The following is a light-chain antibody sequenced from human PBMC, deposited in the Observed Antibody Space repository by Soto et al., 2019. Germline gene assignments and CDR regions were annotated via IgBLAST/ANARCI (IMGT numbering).Light chain of an antibody. CDR1: QSISSY. Sequence: DIQMTQSPSSLCASVGERVTMTCRASQSISSYLNWYQQKPGKAPKLLIYAASSLQSGVPSRFSGSGSGTDFTLTISSLQPEDFATYYCQQSYSTPITFGQGTRLEIK. V-gene: IGKV1-39*01. CDR3: QQSYSTPIT. CDR2: AAS. J-gene: IGKJ5*01.